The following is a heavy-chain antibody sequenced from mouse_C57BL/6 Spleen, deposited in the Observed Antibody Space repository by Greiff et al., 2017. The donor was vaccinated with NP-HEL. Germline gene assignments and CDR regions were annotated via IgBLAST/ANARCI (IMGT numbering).Heavy chain of an antibody. J-gene: IGHJ3*01. Sequence: QVQLQQSGAELARPGASVKMSCKASGYTFTSNTMHWVKQRPGQGLEWIGYINPSSGYTKYNQKFKDKATLTADKSSSTAYMQLSSLTSEDSAVYYCARIGASSGQVWFAYWGQGTLVTVSA. CDR3: ARIGASSGQVWFAY. D-gene: IGHD6-1*01. V-gene: IGHV1-4*01. CDR2: INPSSGYT. CDR1: GYTFTSNT.